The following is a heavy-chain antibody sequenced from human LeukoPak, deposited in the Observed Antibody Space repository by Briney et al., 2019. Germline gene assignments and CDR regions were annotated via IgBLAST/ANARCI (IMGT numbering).Heavy chain of an antibody. D-gene: IGHD3-22*01. Sequence: GGSLRLSCAASGFTFSNYAMSWVRQAPGKGLEWVSAISGSGGSTYYADSVKGRFTISRDNSKNTLYLQMNSLRAEDTAVYYCAKEARNYYDSSGYLDYWGQGTLVTVSS. CDR1: GFTFSNYA. CDR3: AKEARNYYDSSGYLDY. J-gene: IGHJ4*02. V-gene: IGHV3-23*01. CDR2: ISGSGGST.